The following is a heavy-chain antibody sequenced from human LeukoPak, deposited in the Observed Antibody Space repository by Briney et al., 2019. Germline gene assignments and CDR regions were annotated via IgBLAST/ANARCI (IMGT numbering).Heavy chain of an antibody. V-gene: IGHV3-48*01. J-gene: IGHJ5*02. Sequence: GGSLRLSCAASGFTFSTYNMNWVRQAPGKGLEWVSYISSSGSFIYYADSVKGRFTISRDNAKNSLYARDRSGDDDFWSGYYTNYFDPWGQGTLVTVSS. CDR1: GFTFSTYN. D-gene: IGHD3-3*01. CDR2: ISSSGSFI. CDR3: NYFDP.